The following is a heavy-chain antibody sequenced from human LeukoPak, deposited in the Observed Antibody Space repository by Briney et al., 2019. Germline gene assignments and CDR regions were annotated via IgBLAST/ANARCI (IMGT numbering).Heavy chain of an antibody. Sequence: GGSLRLSCAVSGFTFSSYAMSWVRQAPGKGLEWVSAISGSGGSTYYADSVKGRFTISRDNSKNTLYLQMNSLRAEDTAVYYCAKDSYGGYSYGLIDYWGQGTLVNVSS. CDR3: AKDSYGGYSYGLIDY. CDR1: GFTFSSYA. J-gene: IGHJ4*02. V-gene: IGHV3-23*01. D-gene: IGHD5-18*01. CDR2: ISGSGGST.